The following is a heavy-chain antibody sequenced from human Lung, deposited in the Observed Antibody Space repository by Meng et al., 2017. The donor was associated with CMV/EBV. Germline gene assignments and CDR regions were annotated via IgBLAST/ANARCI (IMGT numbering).Heavy chain of an antibody. CDR2: INWNGGST. D-gene: IGHD3-3*01. V-gene: IGHV3-20*03. CDR3: ARIYDFWSGSKGSAFDI. CDR1: GFTFDDYG. Sequence: GGSLRLXXAASGFTFDDYGMSWVRQAPGKGLEWVSGINWNGGSTGYADSVKGRFTISRDNAKNSLYLQMNSLRAEDTALYYCARIYDFWSGSKGSAFDIWGQVTXV. J-gene: IGHJ3*02.